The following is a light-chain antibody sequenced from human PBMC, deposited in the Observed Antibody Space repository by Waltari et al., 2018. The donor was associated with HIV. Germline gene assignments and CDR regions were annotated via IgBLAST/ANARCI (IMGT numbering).Light chain of an antibody. CDR1: SSDVGGYNY. CDR2: DVT. J-gene: IGLJ3*02. V-gene: IGLV2-11*01. CDR3: CSYAGNYPVL. Sequence: QSALTQPRSVSGSPGQSVTISCTGTSSDVGGYNYVSWYQQTPGKAPKFIIYDVTKRPSGVPDRFSGSKSGNTASLTISGLQAEDEADYYCCSYAGNYPVLFGGGTKLTVL.